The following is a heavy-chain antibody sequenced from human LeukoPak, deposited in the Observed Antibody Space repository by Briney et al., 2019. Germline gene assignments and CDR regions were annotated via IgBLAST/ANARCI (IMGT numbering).Heavy chain of an antibody. CDR1: GGSFSGYY. CDR3: AREEYSSGWYYFDY. V-gene: IGHV4-34*01. CDR2: INHSGST. Sequence: PSETLSLTCAVYGGSFSGYYWSWIRQPPGKGLEWIGEINHSGSTNYNPSLKSRVTILVDTSKNQFSLKLSSVTAADTAVYHCAREEYSSGWYYFDYWGQGTLVTVSS. J-gene: IGHJ4*02. D-gene: IGHD6-19*01.